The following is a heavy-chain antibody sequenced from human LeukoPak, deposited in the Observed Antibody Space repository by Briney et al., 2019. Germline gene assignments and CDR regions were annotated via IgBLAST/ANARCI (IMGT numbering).Heavy chain of an antibody. CDR2: INPKSGGT. J-gene: IGHJ3*02. D-gene: IGHD3-22*01. CDR3: ARGGDYYDSSGYYDDAFDI. Sequence: PEASVRVSCKASAYTFTGYYMHWVRQAPGQGLEWMGWINPKSGGTNYAHKFQGRVTMTRDTSISTAYMELSRLRSHDTAVYYCARGGDYYDSSGYYDDAFDIWGQGTLVTVSS. V-gene: IGHV1-2*02. CDR1: AYTFTGYY.